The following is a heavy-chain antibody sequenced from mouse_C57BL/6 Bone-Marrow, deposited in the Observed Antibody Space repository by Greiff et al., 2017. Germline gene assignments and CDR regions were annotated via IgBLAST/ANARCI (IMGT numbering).Heavy chain of an antibody. J-gene: IGHJ4*01. Sequence: VQLQQPGAELVKPGASVKLSCKASGYTFTSYWMHWVKQRPGQGLEWIGMIHPNSGSTNYNEKFKSKATLTVDKSSSTAYMQLSSLTSEDSAVDYCARSVTTVASYYAMDYWGQGTSVTVSS. CDR1: GYTFTSYW. CDR3: ARSVTTVASYYAMDY. D-gene: IGHD1-1*01. CDR2: IHPNSGST. V-gene: IGHV1-64*01.